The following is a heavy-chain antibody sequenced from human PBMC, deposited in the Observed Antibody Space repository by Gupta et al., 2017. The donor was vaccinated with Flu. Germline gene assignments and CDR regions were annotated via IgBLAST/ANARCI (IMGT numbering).Heavy chain of an antibody. D-gene: IGHD1-26*01. Sequence: QVQLQESGPGLVNPSETLSLTCTVSGGSISSYYWSWIRQPPGKGLEWIGYIYSSGSTNYNPSLKSRVTISVDTSKNQFSLKLSSVTAADTAVYYCAREQTSGYDNYGMDVWGQGTTVTVSS. J-gene: IGHJ6*02. CDR3: AREQTSGYDNYGMDV. CDR2: IYSSGST. CDR1: GGSISSYY. V-gene: IGHV4-59*01.